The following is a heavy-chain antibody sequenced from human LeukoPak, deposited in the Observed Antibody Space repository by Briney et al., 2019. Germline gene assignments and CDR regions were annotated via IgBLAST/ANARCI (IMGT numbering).Heavy chain of an antibody. CDR2: SNHSGST. CDR1: GGSFSGYY. V-gene: IGHV4-34*01. D-gene: IGHD2-2*02. J-gene: IGHJ4*02. Sequence: PSETLPLTCAVYGGSFSGYYWSWIRQPPGKGLEWIGESNHSGSTNYNPSLKSRVTISVDTSKNQFSLKLSSVTAADTAVYYCASLGYCSSTSCYTPFDYWGQGTLVTVSS. CDR3: ASLGYCSSTSCYTPFDY.